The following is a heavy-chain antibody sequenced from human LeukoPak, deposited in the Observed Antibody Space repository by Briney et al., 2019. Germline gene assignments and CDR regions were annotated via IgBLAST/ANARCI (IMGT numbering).Heavy chain of an antibody. CDR2: IYHSGST. CDR1: VTPFTRGYN. J-gene: IGHJ4*02. D-gene: IGHD3-10*01. CDR3: ARVLRGYFDY. Sequence: SETLSLTALVPVTPFTRGYNWGWTRQPPGKGLEWIGSIYHSGSTYYNPSLKSRVTISVDTSKNQFSLKLSSVTAADTAVYYCARVLRGYFDYWGQGTLVTVSS. V-gene: IGHV4-38-2*01.